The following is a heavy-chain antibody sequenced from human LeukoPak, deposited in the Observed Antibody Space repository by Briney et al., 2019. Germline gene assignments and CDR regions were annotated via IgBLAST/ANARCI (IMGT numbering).Heavy chain of an antibody. CDR3: ARGNQQLPRSTPDY. CDR2: IKTDGSTT. CDR1: GFTFSSSW. J-gene: IGHJ4*02. V-gene: IGHV3-74*01. Sequence: GGSLRLSCAVSGFTFSSSWMHWVRQAPGKGLVWVSHIKTDGSTTAYADSVKGRFTISRDNAKNTLYLQTNSLRAEDAGVYYCARGNQQLPRSTPDYWGQGTLVTVSS. D-gene: IGHD2-2*01.